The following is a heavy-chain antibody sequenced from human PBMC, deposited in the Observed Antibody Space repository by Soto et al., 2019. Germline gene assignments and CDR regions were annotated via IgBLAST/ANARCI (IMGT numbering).Heavy chain of an antibody. D-gene: IGHD4-17*01. CDR2: ISSSSSTI. CDR1: GFTFSSYS. Sequence: EVQLVESGGGLVQPGGSLRLSCAASGFTFSSYSMNWVRQAPGKGLEWVSYISSSSSTIYYADPVKGRFTISRDNAQNSLYLQMNSLRDEDTAVYYGASFLTVTTLNASYYGMDVWGHGTTVTVSS. V-gene: IGHV3-48*02. CDR3: ASFLTVTTLNASYYGMDV. J-gene: IGHJ6*02.